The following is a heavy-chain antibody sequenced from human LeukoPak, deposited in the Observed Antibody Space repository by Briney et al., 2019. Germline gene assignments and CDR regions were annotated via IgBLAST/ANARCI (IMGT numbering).Heavy chain of an antibody. J-gene: IGHJ6*03. V-gene: IGHV3-11*01. CDR1: GFTFSDYY. CDR3: ARGYCSGGSCYVAQHYYMDV. Sequence: GGSLRLSCAASGFTFSDYYMSWIRQAPGKGLEWVSYISSSGSTIYYADSVKGRFTISRDNAKNSLYLQMNSLRAEDTAVYYCARGYCSGGSCYVAQHYYMDVWGKGTTVTVSS. CDR2: ISSSGSTI. D-gene: IGHD2-15*01.